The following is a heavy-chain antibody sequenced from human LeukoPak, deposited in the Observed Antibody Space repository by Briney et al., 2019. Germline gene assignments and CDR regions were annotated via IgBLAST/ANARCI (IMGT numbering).Heavy chain of an antibody. Sequence: GGSLRLSCAASGFTFDDYAMHWVRHAPGKGLEWVSGISWNSGSIGYADSVKGRFTISRDNAKNSLYLQMNSLRAEDTALYYCAKCSRSALRATVHSYYYYYGMDVWGQGTTVTVSS. D-gene: IGHD3-10*01. J-gene: IGHJ6*02. CDR3: AKCSRSALRATVHSYYYYYGMDV. V-gene: IGHV3-9*01. CDR1: GFTFDDYA. CDR2: ISWNSGSI.